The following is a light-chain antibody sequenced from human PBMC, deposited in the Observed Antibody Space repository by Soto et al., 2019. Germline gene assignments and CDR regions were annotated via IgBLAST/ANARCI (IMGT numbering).Light chain of an antibody. CDR3: SSYARDTTVL. J-gene: IGLJ2*01. V-gene: IGLV2-14*01. CDR2: EVL. Sequence: QSALTQPASVSGSPGQSITISCTGTSNDIGSFKYVSLYQQHPGKAPKLIILEVLNRPSGVSDRFSGSKSGYKASLTISGLQADDEADYCCSSYARDTTVLFGGGTKLTVL. CDR1: SNDIGSFKY.